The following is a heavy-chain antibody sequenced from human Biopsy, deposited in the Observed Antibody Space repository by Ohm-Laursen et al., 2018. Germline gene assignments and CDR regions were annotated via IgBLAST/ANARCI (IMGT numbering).Heavy chain of an antibody. CDR3: GNEVHGRDY. V-gene: IGHV4-34*08. D-gene: IGHD2-15*01. J-gene: IGHJ4*02. CDR2: INQAGTT. Sequence: SEALSLTCAVFGKTFSDYRWSWIRQPPGQGLEWIGQINQAGTTNYNPSLKSRVSISAGASKYEFSLRLTSVTAADTAVYLCGNEVHGRDYWGLGAQVTVSS. CDR1: GKTFSDYR.